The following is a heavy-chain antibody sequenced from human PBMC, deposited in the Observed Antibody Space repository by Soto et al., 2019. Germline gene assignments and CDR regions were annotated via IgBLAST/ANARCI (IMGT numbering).Heavy chain of an antibody. Sequence: VQLLESGGGLVQPGGSLRLCCAASEFTFSSYAMSWVRQAPGKGLEWVAVISYDGSNKYYADSVKGRFTISRDNSKNTLYLQMNSLRAEDTAVYYCAKGGLATVGLFDYWGQGTLVTVSS. J-gene: IGHJ4*02. CDR2: ISYDGSNK. CDR1: EFTFSSYA. CDR3: AKGGLATVGLFDY. D-gene: IGHD1-26*01. V-gene: IGHV3-30*18.